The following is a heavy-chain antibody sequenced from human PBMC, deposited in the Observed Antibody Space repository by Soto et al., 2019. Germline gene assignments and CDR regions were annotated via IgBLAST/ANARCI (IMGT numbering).Heavy chain of an antibody. J-gene: IGHJ4*02. V-gene: IGHV4-59*01. CDR1: GGFI. Sequence: TSETLSLTCTVSGGFIWGWIRQSPDKGLEWIGYIYNSGRYNYNPSLESRLTISIDTSKNQFSLRLASVTAADTAVYYCARTPPNRQLFDSWSQGTLVTV. CDR2: IYNSGRY. D-gene: IGHD1-1*01. CDR3: ARTPPNRQLFDS.